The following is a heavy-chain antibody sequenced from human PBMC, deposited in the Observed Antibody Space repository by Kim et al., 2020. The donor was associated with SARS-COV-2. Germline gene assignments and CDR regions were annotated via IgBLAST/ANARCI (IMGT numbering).Heavy chain of an antibody. J-gene: IGHJ6*02. Sequence: GGSLRLSCAASGFTFSSYGMHWVRQAPGKGLEWVAVIWYDGSNKYYADSVKGRFTISRDNSKNTLYLQMNSLRAEDTAVYYCARYRTKAAPSPRSYYGMDVWGQGTTVTVSS. D-gene: IGHD6-13*01. CDR1: GFTFSSYG. V-gene: IGHV3-33*01. CDR3: ARYRTKAAPSPRSYYGMDV. CDR2: IWYDGSNK.